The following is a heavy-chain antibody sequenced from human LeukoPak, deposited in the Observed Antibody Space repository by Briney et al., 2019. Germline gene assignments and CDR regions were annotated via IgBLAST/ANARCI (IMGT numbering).Heavy chain of an antibody. CDR1: GGSISSGGYY. V-gene: IGHV4-31*03. CDR3: AREGVVPAAMSGWYFDL. Sequence: TLSLTCTVSGGSISSGGYYWSWIRQHPGKGLEWIGYIYYSGSTYYNPSLKSRVTISVDTSKNQFSLKLSSVTAADTAVYYCAREGVVPAAMSGWYFDLWGRGTLVTVSS. D-gene: IGHD2-2*01. J-gene: IGHJ2*01. CDR2: IYYSGST.